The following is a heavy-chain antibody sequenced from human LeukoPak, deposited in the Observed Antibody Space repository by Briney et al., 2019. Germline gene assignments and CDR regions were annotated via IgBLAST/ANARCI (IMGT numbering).Heavy chain of an antibody. D-gene: IGHD2-2*01. Sequence: GGSLRLSCAASGFTFSSYAMHWDRQAPGKGLEWVAVISYDGSNKYYADSVKGRFTISRDNSKNTLYLQMNSLRAEDTAVYYCARELELCSTSCSDAFDIWGQGTMVTVSS. CDR3: ARELELCSTSCSDAFDI. CDR1: GFTFSSYA. J-gene: IGHJ3*02. CDR2: ISYDGSNK. V-gene: IGHV3-30-3*01.